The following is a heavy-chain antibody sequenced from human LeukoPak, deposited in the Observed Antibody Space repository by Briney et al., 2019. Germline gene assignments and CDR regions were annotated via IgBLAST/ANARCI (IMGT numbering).Heavy chain of an antibody. V-gene: IGHV1-46*01. Sequence: GASVKVSCKASGYSFTSNYIHWVRQAPGQGLEWMGIINPSGGSTSYAQKFQGRVTMTRDTSTSTVYMELSSLRSEDTAVYYCARDRGYCSSTSCFNWFDPWGQGTLVTVSS. CDR2: INPSGGST. CDR3: ARDRGYCSSTSCFNWFDP. J-gene: IGHJ5*02. CDR1: GYSFTSNY. D-gene: IGHD2-2*01.